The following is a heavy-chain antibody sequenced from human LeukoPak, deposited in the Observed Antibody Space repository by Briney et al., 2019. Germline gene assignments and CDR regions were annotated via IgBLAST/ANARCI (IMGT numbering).Heavy chain of an antibody. V-gene: IGHV3-21*01. CDR3: AELGITMIGGV. J-gene: IGHJ6*04. Sequence: GGSLRLSCAASGFTFSSYSMNWARQAPGKGLEWVSSISRSSTYIYYADSVKGRFTIPRDNAKNSLYLQMNSLRAEDTAVYYCAELGITMIGGVWGKGTTVTISS. CDR2: ISRSSTYI. CDR1: GFTFSSYS. D-gene: IGHD3-10*02.